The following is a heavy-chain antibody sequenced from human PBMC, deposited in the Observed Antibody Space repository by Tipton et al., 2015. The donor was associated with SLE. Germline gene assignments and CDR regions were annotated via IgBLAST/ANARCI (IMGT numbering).Heavy chain of an antibody. D-gene: IGHD6-19*01. Sequence: SLRLSCAASGFTFSSYSMNWVRQAPGKGLEWVSSISSSSSYIYYADSVKGRFTISRDNAKNSLYLQMNSLRAEDTAVYYCARGSSGEDAFDIWGQGTMVTVSS. CDR2: ISSSSSYI. CDR3: ARGSSGEDAFDI. CDR1: GFTFSSYS. V-gene: IGHV3-21*01. J-gene: IGHJ3*02.